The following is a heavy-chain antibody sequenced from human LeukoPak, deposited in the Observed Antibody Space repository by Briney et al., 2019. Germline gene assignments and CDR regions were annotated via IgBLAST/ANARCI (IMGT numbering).Heavy chain of an antibody. J-gene: IGHJ4*02. D-gene: IGHD6-13*01. V-gene: IGHV3-49*04. CDR1: GITFGDYP. CDR2: IRAKAYGGTT. Sequence: GGSLRLSCTASGITFGDYPMSWDRQAPGKGLEWGGCIRAKAYGGTTEYAASVKGRFIISRDDSKSIAYLQMNSLKTEDTAVYYCARRDGTPFDRWGQGTLVTVSS. CDR3: ARRDGTPFDR.